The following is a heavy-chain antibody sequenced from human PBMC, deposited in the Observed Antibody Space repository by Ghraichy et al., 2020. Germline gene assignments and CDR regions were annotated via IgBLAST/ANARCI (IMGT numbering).Heavy chain of an antibody. D-gene: IGHD2-21*02. J-gene: IGHJ5*02. CDR1: GGTFSSYA. Sequence: SVKVSCKASGGTFSSYAISWVRQAPGQGLEWMGGIIPIFGTANYAQKFQGRVTITADKSTNTAYMELSSLRSEDTAVYYCAREVRIVVVTAAGWFDPWGQGTLVTVSS. CDR3: AREVRIVVVTAAGWFDP. V-gene: IGHV1-69*06. CDR2: IIPIFGTA.